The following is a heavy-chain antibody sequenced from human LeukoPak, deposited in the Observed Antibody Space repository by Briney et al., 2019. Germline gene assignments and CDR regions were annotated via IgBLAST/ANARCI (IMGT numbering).Heavy chain of an antibody. Sequence: SVKVSCKASGGTFSSYAISWVRQAPGQGLEWMGRIIPIFGTANYAQKFQGRVTITTDESTSTAYMELSSLRSEDTAVYYCVTDGYYYDSSGYYYRFDYWGQGTPVTVSS. CDR3: VTDGYYYDSSGYYYRFDY. J-gene: IGHJ4*02. D-gene: IGHD3-22*01. CDR2: IIPIFGTA. V-gene: IGHV1-69*05. CDR1: GGTFSSYA.